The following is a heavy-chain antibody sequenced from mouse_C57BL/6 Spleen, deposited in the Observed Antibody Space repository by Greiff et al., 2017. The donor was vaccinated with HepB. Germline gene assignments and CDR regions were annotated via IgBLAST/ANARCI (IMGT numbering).Heavy chain of an antibody. CDR1: GFNIKNTY. CDR3: ARSDGDYAWFAY. V-gene: IGHV14-3*01. Sequence: EVQLQQSVAELVRPGASVKLSCTASGFNIKNTYMHWVKQRPEQGLEWIGRIDPANGNTKYAPKFQGKATITADTSSNPVYLHPRSLTSEDTAIYYFARSDGDYAWFAYWGQGTLVTVSA. CDR2: IDPANGNT. J-gene: IGHJ3*01. D-gene: IGHD2-13*01.